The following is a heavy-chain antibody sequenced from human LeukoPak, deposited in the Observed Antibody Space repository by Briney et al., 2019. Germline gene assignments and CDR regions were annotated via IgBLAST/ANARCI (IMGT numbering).Heavy chain of an antibody. V-gene: IGHV3-30*02. D-gene: IGHD2-2*01. CDR1: GFTFSSYG. J-gene: IGHJ6*03. CDR3: AKDLYQLPYYYYYMDV. Sequence: GGSLRLSCAASGFTFSSYGMHWVRQAPGKGLEGVAFIRHDGSNKYYAGSVKGRFTISRDNSKNTLYLQMNSLRAEDTAVYYCAKDLYQLPYYYYYMDVWGKGTTVTVSS. CDR2: IRHDGSNK.